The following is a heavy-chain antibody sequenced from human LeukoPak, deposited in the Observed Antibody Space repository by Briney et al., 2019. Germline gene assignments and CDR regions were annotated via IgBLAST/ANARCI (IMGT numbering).Heavy chain of an antibody. CDR3: AKAFGYYDSSGYYYHFDY. J-gene: IGHJ4*02. Sequence: GGSLRLSCAASGFTFSSYGMHWVHQAPGKGLEWVAVIWYDGSNKYYADSVKGRFTISRDNSKNTLYLQMNSLRAEDTAVYYCAKAFGYYDSSGYYYHFDYWGQGTLVTVSS. CDR2: IWYDGSNK. D-gene: IGHD3-22*01. V-gene: IGHV3-33*06. CDR1: GFTFSSYG.